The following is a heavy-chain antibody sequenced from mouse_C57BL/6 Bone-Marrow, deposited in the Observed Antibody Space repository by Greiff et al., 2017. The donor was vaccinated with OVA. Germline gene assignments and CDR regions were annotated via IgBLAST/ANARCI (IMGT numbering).Heavy chain of an antibody. CDR2: ISDGGSYT. CDR1: GFTFSSYA. Sequence: EVMLVESGGGLVKPGGSLKLSCAASGFTFSSYAMSWVRPTPEKRLEWVATISDGGSYTYYPDNVKGRFTISRDNAKNNLYLQMSHLKSEDTAMYYCARAYYYGSSPSAYWGQGTLVTVSA. V-gene: IGHV5-4*03. J-gene: IGHJ3*01. CDR3: ARAYYYGSSPSAY. D-gene: IGHD1-1*01.